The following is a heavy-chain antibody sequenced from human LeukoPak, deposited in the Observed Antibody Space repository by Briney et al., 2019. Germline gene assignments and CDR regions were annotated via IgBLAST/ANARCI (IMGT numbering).Heavy chain of an antibody. CDR3: ASIGYCSSTSCRHYYYGMDV. D-gene: IGHD2-2*03. CDR1: GFTFSDYY. CDR2: ISSSSSYT. J-gene: IGHJ6*02. V-gene: IGHV3-11*03. Sequence: GGSLRLSCAASGFTFSDYYMSWIRQAPGKGLEWVSYISSSSSYTNYADSVKGRFTIFRDNAKNSLYLQMNSLRAEDTAVYYCASIGYCSSTSCRHYYYGMDVWGQGTTVTVSS.